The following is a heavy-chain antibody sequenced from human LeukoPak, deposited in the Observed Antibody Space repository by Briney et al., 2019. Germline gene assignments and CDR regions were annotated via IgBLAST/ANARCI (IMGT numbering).Heavy chain of an antibody. CDR1: GYTFTSNY. CDR3: ARCQERFDY. CDR2: IYPRDGST. Sequence: ASVKVSCKASGYTFTSNYIHWVRQAPGQGLEWRGMIYPRDGSTSYAQKFQGRVTVTRDTSPSTVHRELRGLRSEDLAVYYCARCQERFDYSGEGTLVTVSS. D-gene: IGHD1-1*01. J-gene: IGHJ4*02. V-gene: IGHV1-46*01.